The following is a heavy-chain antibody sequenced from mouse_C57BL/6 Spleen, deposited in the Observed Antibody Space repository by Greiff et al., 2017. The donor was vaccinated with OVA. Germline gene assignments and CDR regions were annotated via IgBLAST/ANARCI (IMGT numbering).Heavy chain of an antibody. J-gene: IGHJ2*01. CDR1: GYSFTGYY. CDR3: ARSYYSPFDY. V-gene: IGHV1-42*01. D-gene: IGHD2-12*01. Sequence: VQLQQSGPELVKPGASVKISCKASGYSFTGYYMNWVKQSPEKSLEWIGEINPSTGGTTYNQKFKAKATLTVDKSSSTAYMQLKSLTSEDSAVYYCARSYYSPFDYWGQGTTLTVSS. CDR2: INPSTGGT.